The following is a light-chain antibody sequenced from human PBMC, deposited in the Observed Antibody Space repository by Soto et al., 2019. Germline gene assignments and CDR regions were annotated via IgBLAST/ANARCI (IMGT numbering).Light chain of an antibody. J-gene: IGKJ3*01. CDR1: QSVSTY. V-gene: IGKV3-11*01. CDR3: QQRSNWPLVT. Sequence: EIVLTQSPATLSLSPEERATLSCRASQSVSTYFAWYQQKPGQPPRLLIYDASNRATGIPARFSGSGSGTDFTLTISSLETEDFAVYYCQQRSNWPLVTFGPGTKVDIK. CDR2: DAS.